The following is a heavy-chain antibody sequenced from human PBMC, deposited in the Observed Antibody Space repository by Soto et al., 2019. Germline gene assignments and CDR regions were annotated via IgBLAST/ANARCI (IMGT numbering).Heavy chain of an antibody. CDR1: GFTFSSYA. D-gene: IGHD2-15*01. CDR2: ISYDGSNK. J-gene: IGHJ4*02. V-gene: IGHV3-30-3*01. CDR3: ARDQLTGSCYVY. Sequence: PGWSLRLSCAASGFTFSSYAMHWVRQAPGKGLEWVAVISYDGSNKYYADSVKGRFTISRDNSKNTLYLQMNSLRAEDTAVYYCARDQLTGSCYVYWGQGTLV.